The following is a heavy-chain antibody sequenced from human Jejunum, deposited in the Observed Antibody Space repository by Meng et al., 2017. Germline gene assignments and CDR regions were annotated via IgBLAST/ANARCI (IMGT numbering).Heavy chain of an antibody. V-gene: IGHV4-34*01. CDR2: VNRSESN. CDR3: ARGRSIDFRLAKYDY. Sequence: LRHGGAGLLKPAEPPALPFPVKGGPLGTYYWTWFRQFPSKGMEWIGEVNRSESNSSNPSLQIRVAISMDTSKNQFFLRLDSVTAADTAVYYCARGRSIDFRLAKYDYWGQGTPVTVSS. D-gene: IGHD3-3*01. J-gene: IGHJ4*02. CDR1: GGPLGTYY.